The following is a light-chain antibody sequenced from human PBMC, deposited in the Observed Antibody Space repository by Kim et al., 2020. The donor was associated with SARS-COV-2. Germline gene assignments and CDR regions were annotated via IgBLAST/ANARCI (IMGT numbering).Light chain of an antibody. V-gene: IGKV3-11*01. CDR3: QQREDWPLT. J-gene: IGKJ4*01. CDR2: DAS. CDR1: QSVSTS. Sequence: LSPGERATLSCRASQSVSTSVAWFPHKPGQAPRLLIHDASYRATGIPARFSGSGSGTDFTLTITGLQAEDFAVYYCQQREDWPLTFGGGTKVDIK.